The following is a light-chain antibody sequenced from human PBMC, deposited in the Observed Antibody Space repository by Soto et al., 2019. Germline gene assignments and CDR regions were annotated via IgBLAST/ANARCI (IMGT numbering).Light chain of an antibody. Sequence: QSALTQPASVSGSPGQSITISCTGTSTDVGSSNFVSWYQHHPGKAPKLMIYEVSHRPPGVSDRFSGSKSVNTASLTISGLPAEDEAYYYCCSSTSSSSYVFGTGTKVTVL. CDR1: STDVGSSNF. CDR3: CSSTSSSSYV. V-gene: IGLV2-14*01. J-gene: IGLJ1*01. CDR2: EVS.